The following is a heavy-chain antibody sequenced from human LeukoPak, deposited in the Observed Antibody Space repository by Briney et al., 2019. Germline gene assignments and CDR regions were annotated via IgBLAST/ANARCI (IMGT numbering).Heavy chain of an antibody. V-gene: IGHV4-30-4*01. CDR2: IYYTGAT. D-gene: IGHD6-13*01. CDR3: ASRAVKAAAEIEIPEYLQH. J-gene: IGHJ1*01. Sequence: SETLSLTCTVSGSSISSGDYYWSWIRQPPGKGLEWIGYIYYTGATYYNPSLKSRLTISIDTSKNRFSLKLNSVTAADTAVYYCASRAVKAAAEIEIPEYLQHWGQGTLVTVST. CDR1: GSSISSGDYY.